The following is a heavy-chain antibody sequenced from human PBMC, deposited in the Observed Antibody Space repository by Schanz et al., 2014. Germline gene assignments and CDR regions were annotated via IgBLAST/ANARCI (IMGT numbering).Heavy chain of an antibody. CDR1: GFTFSSYG. CDR2: IWYDGSNK. CDR3: AKDQGSYGSGSYSYFDY. D-gene: IGHD3-10*01. V-gene: IGHV3-33*06. J-gene: IGHJ4*02. Sequence: QVQLLESGGGVVQPGRSLRLSCAASGFTFSSYGMHWVRQAPGKGLEWVAIIWYDGSNKYYADSVKGRFTISRDNSKNTLYLQMNSLRAEDTAVYYCAKDQGSYGSGSYSYFDYWGQGTLATVSS.